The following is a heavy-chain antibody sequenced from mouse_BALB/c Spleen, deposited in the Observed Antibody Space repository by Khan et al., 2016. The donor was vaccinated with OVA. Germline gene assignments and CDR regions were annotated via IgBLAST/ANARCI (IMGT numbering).Heavy chain of an antibody. CDR3: ARMALRYALDY. J-gene: IGHJ4*01. CDR1: GYSFTNYG. V-gene: IGHV9-3-1*01. D-gene: IGHD1-1*01. CDR2: INTYTGDP. Sequence: QIQLVQSGPELKKPGETVKISCKASGYSFTNYGMNWVKQAPGKGLKWMGWINTYTGDPSYADDFKGRFAFSLETSASTAYLQINNLKNDDTATYFCARMALRYALDYWGQGTSGTVSS.